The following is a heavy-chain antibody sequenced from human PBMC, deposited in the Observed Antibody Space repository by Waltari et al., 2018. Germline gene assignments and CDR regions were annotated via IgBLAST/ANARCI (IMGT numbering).Heavy chain of an antibody. CDR3: NGRDDYNGGH. J-gene: IGHJ4*02. D-gene: IGHD4-4*01. CDR1: GYTFVTYA. Sequence: QVQLVQSGSELKRPGASVKVSCKASGYTFVTYALHWVRQAPGQGLEWMGWIHTNTGKPTYAQGFTGRFVFSMDTSVSTAYLQINSLDAEDTAVYYCNGRDDYNGGHWGQGTLVTVSS. V-gene: IGHV7-4-1*02. CDR2: IHTNTGKP.